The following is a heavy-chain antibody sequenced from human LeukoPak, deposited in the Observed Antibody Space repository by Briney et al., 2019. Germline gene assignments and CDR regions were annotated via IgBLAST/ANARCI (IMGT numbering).Heavy chain of an antibody. CDR1: GFTFSSYW. D-gene: IGHD2-15*01. CDR3: ARVGQYCSGGSCYSDYYYYYMDV. V-gene: IGHV3-7*01. J-gene: IGHJ6*03. Sequence: GGSLRLSCAASGFTFSSYWMSWVRQAPGKGLEWVANIKQDGSEKYYVDSVKGRFTISRDNAKNSLYLQMNSLRAEDTAVYYCARVGQYCSGGSCYSDYYYYYMDVWGKGTTVTVSS. CDR2: IKQDGSEK.